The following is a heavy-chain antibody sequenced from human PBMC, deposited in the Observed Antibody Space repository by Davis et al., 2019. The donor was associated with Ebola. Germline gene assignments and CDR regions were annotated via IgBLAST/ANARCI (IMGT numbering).Heavy chain of an antibody. J-gene: IGHJ2*01. V-gene: IGHV4-39*07. CDR1: GGSISSSSYY. CDR3: ARSFVAGDWYFDL. CDR2: IYYSGST. D-gene: IGHD6-19*01. Sequence: SETLSLTCTVSGGSISSSSYYWGWIRQPPGKGLEWIGSIYYSGSTNYNPSLKSRVTISVDKSKNQFSLKLSSVTAADTAVYYCARSFVAGDWYFDLWGRGTLVTVSS.